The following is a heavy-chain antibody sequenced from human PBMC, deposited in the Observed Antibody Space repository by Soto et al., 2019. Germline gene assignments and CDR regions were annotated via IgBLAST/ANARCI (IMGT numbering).Heavy chain of an antibody. J-gene: IGHJ4*02. Sequence: QLQLQESGPGLVKPSETLSLTCTVSGASLSNYNFYWAWLRQSPGKGLEWIGSIYNSVSTHYNPSLTSRVSISVDTAKNQFSLRLTSVTAADTAVYYCARNASMVPAAVDAGGDLDYWGQGALVIVSS. CDR2: IYNSVST. V-gene: IGHV4-39*01. CDR3: ARNASMVPAAVDAGGDLDY. D-gene: IGHD2-21*02. CDR1: GASLSNYNFY.